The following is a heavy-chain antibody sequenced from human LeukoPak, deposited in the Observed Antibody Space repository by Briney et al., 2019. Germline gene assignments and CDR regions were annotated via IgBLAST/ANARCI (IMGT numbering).Heavy chain of an antibody. D-gene: IGHD3-22*01. Sequence: SETLSLTCAVYGGSFSGYYWSWIRQPPGKGLEWIGSIYYSGSTYYNPSLKSRVTISVDTSKNQFSLKLSSVTAADTAVYYCARLDDSSGYLHWGQGTLVTVSS. V-gene: IGHV4-34*01. CDR3: ARLDDSSGYLH. CDR1: GGSFSGYY. CDR2: IYYSGST. J-gene: IGHJ4*02.